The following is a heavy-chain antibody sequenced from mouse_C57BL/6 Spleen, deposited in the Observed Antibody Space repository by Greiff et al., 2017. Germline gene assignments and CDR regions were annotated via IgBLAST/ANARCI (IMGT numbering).Heavy chain of an antibody. CDR2: IDPETGGT. CDR1: GYTFTDYE. J-gene: IGHJ1*03. Sequence: QVQLQQPGAELVRPGASVTLSCKASGYTFTDYEMHWVKQTPVHGLEWIGAIDPETGGTDYNEKFKGKAILTADKSSSTAYMELRSLTSEDSAVDYCTRKGYDGGSYGYFDVWGTGTTVTVSS. V-gene: IGHV1-15*01. D-gene: IGHD1-1*02. CDR3: TRKGYDGGSYGYFDV.